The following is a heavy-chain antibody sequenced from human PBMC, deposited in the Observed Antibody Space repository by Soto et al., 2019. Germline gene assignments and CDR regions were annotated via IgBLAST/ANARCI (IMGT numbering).Heavy chain of an antibody. Sequence: QVQLQESGPGLVKPSGTLSLTCAVSGGSISSSNWWSWVRQPPGKGLEWIGEIYHSGSTNYNPSLKSRVTISVDKSKNQCSRKLSSVTAADTAVYYCARVAGGIRTTGTTWRAFDIWGQGTMVTVSS. V-gene: IGHV4-4*02. CDR2: IYHSGST. D-gene: IGHD1-1*01. J-gene: IGHJ3*02. CDR1: GGSISSSNW. CDR3: ARVAGGIRTTGTTWRAFDI.